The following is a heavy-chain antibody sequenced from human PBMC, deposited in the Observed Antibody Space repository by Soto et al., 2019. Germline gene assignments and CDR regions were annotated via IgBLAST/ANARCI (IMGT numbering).Heavy chain of an antibody. CDR1: GYTFTSYD. Sequence: ASVKVSCKASGYTFTSYDINWVRQATGQGLEWMGWMNPNSGNTGYAQKFQGRVTMTRNTSISTAYMELSSLRSEDTAVYYCARSYPRIAAADVWGQGTTVTVSS. CDR3: ARSYPRIAAADV. V-gene: IGHV1-8*01. CDR2: MNPNSGNT. J-gene: IGHJ6*02. D-gene: IGHD6-13*01.